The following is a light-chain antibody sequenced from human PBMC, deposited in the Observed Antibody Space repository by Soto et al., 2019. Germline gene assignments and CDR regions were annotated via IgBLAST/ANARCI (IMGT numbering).Light chain of an antibody. CDR2: EVS. V-gene: IGLV2-14*01. CDR1: SSDVGSYNY. Sequence: QSALTQPASVSGSPGQSITISCTGTSSDVGSYNYVSWYQQHPGKAPKLMMYEVSDRPSGISSRFSGSKSGNTASLTISGLQTEDEADYSCSSYTSSSTLFGTGTKLTVL. CDR3: SSYTSSSTL. J-gene: IGLJ1*01.